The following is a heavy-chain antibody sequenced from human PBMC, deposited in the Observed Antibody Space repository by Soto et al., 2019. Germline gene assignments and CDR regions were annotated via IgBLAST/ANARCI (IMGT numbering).Heavy chain of an antibody. V-gene: IGHV4-30-4*01. D-gene: IGHD2-2*02. CDR2: IYYSGST. CDR3: ARGRITTIVVVPAAIVS. Sequence: SETLSLTCTVSGGSISSGDYYWSWIRQPPGKGLEWIGYIYYSGSTYYNPSLKSRVTISVDTSKNQFSLKLSSVTAADTAVYYCARGRITTIVVVPAAIVSWGQGTLVTVSS. J-gene: IGHJ5*02. CDR1: GGSISSGDYY.